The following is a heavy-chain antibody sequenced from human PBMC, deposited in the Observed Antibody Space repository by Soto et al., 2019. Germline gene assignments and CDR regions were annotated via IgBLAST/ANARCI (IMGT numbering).Heavy chain of an antibody. J-gene: IGHJ4*02. D-gene: IGHD2-21*02. CDR2: IWYDGSNK. CDR3: ARPECGGDCYSGVDY. Sequence: GGSLRLSCAASGFTFSSYAMHWVRQAPGKGLEWVAVIWYDGSNKYYADSVKGRFTISRDNSKNTLYLQMNSLRAEDTAVYYCARPECGGDCYSGVDYWGQGTLVTVSS. V-gene: IGHV3-33*08. CDR1: GFTFSSYA.